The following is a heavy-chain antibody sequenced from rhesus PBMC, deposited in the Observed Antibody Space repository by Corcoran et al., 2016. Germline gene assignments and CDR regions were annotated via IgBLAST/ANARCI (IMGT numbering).Heavy chain of an antibody. CDR2: INSGGGNT. Sequence: EVQLVESGGGLAKPGGSLRLSCAASGFTFSSYWMNWVRQTPGKGLEWISAINSGGGNTYSADSVKGRFTISRDNSKNTLSLQMTSLRAEDTAVYYCAKVKYGSWSSFDYWGQGVLVTVSS. V-gene: IGHV3S42*01. CDR3: AKVKYGSWSSFDY. CDR1: GFTFSSYW. J-gene: IGHJ4*01. D-gene: IGHD6-13*01.